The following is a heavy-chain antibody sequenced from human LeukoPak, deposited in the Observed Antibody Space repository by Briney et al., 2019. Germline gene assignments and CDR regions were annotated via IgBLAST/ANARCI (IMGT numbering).Heavy chain of an antibody. Sequence: ASVKVSCKASGYTFTGYYMHWVRQAPGQGLEWMGRINPNSGGTNYAQKFQGRVTMTRDTSISTAYMELSRLRSDDTAVYYCARPYGSGSYYSGYWGQGTLVTVSS. CDR1: GYTFTGYY. CDR2: INPNSGGT. D-gene: IGHD3-10*01. CDR3: ARPYGSGSYYSGY. J-gene: IGHJ4*02. V-gene: IGHV1-2*06.